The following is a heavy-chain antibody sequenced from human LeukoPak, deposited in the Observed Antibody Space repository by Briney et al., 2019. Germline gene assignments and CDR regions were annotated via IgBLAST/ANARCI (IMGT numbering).Heavy chain of an antibody. CDR2: IYHSGST. D-gene: IGHD3-22*01. CDR3: ASQYYDSSGSNWFDP. J-gene: IGHJ5*02. Sequence: SETLSLTCTVSGYSISSGYYWGWIRQPPGKGLGWIGSIYHSGSTYYNPSLKSRVTISVDTSKNQFSLKLSSVTAADTAVYYCASQYYDSSGSNWFDPWGQGTLVTVSS. V-gene: IGHV4-38-2*02. CDR1: GYSISSGYY.